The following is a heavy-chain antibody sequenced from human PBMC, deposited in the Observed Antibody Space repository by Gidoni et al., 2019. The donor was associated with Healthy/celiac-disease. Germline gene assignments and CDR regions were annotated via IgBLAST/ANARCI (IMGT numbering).Heavy chain of an antibody. V-gene: IGHV4-31*03. D-gene: IGHD2-15*01. CDR1: GGSISSGGYY. CDR3: AGGVGDIVVVVADQGWFDP. Sequence: QVQLQESGPGLVKPSQTLSLTCTVSGGSISSGGYYWSWIRQHPGRGVGWFGYSYYSGGTSYNPSPKVRFPLPVARPKTRSSLRLGFVTAGDPAGYYCAGGVGDIVVVVADQGWFDPWGQGTLVTVSS. CDR2: SYYSGGT. J-gene: IGHJ5*02.